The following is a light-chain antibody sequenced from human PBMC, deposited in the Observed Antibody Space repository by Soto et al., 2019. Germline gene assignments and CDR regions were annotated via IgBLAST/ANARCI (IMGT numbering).Light chain of an antibody. V-gene: IGKV1-9*01. CDR3: QQLHSHPLT. Sequence: IQLTQSPSSLPTSVGVRVTITCRARQDVSSNLAWCQQRPGKAPNLLIYAASTLQSRVPSSFSGSGSGTNFTLTISSLQPEEFATYYCQQLHSHPLTFGQGTRLDIK. J-gene: IGKJ5*01. CDR1: QDVSSN. CDR2: AAS.